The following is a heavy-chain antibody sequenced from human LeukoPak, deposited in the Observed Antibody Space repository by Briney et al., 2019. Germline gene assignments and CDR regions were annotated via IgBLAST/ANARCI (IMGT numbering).Heavy chain of an antibody. D-gene: IGHD5-12*01. CDR1: RFTFNSYA. V-gene: IGHV3-23*01. CDR2: IGGSNGIT. CDR3: ARNENSGWGYFDY. Sequence: GGFLRLSCAASRFTFNSYAMSWVRQAPGKGLEWVSVIGGSNGITFYVGSVKGRFTISRDNSKDTLYLQMNSLRAEDTAVYYCARNENSGWGYFDYWGQGTLVTVSS. J-gene: IGHJ4*02.